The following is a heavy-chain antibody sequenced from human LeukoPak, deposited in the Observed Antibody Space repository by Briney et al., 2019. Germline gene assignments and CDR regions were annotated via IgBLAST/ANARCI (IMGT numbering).Heavy chain of an antibody. CDR1: GGSISNYY. CDR2: IHYSGYT. CDR3: ARHWGSDWYFDL. D-gene: IGHD7-27*01. Sequence: NPSETLSLTCAVSGGSISNYYCSWIRQPPGKGLEWLGYIHYSGYTNYNPSLKSRVTISVDTSKNQFSLNLSSVTAADTAVYYCARHWGSDWYFDLWGRGTLVTVSS. V-gene: IGHV4-59*01. J-gene: IGHJ2*01.